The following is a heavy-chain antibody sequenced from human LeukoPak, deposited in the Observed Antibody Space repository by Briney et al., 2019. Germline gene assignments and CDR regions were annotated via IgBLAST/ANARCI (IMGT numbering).Heavy chain of an antibody. CDR1: GGTFSSYA. J-gene: IGHJ4*02. Sequence: SVKVSCKASGGTFSSYAISWVRQAPGQGLEWMGRIIPILGIANYAQKFQGRVTITADKSTSTAYMELSSLRSEDTAVYYCARDPLNHGIDIITMVRENGHYWGQGTLVTVSS. D-gene: IGHD3-10*01. CDR3: ARDPLNHGIDIITMVRENGHY. V-gene: IGHV1-69*04. CDR2: IIPILGIA.